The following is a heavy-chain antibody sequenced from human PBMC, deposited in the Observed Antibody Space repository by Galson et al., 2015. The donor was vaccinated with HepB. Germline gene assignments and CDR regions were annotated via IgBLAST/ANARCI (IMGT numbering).Heavy chain of an antibody. CDR1: GGSISSYY. CDR2: IYATGIT. Sequence: LSLTCTVSGGSISSYYWSWMRQTAGKGLEWIGRIYATGITSYNPSLKSRVTVSLDTSKNQFSLKLNSVTAADTAVYFCARSQGSLSEEFYFDYWGRGTLVTVSS. CDR3: ARSQGSLSEEFYFDY. V-gene: IGHV4-4*07. D-gene: IGHD3-10*02. J-gene: IGHJ4*02.